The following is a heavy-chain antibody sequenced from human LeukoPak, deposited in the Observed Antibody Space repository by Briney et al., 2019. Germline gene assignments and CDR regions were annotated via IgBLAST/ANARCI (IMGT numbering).Heavy chain of an antibody. Sequence: ASVKVSCKASGYTFTSYGISWVRQAPGQGLEWMGRISAFNGNTNYAQKLQGRVTTTTDTSTSTAYMELRSLRSDDTAAYYCAREGAHSGYLLIDYWGQGTLVTVSS. V-gene: IGHV1-18*01. CDR3: AREGAHSGYLLIDY. D-gene: IGHD5-12*01. J-gene: IGHJ4*02. CDR2: ISAFNGNT. CDR1: GYTFTSYG.